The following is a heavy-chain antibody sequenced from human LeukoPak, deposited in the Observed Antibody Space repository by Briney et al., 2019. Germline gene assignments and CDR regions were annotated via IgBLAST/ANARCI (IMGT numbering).Heavy chain of an antibody. J-gene: IGHJ4*02. CDR3: ARGHGIAAAVDFDY. CDR2: MNPNSGNT. CDR1: GHTFTSYD. D-gene: IGHD6-13*01. Sequence: GASVKVSCKASGHTFTSYDINWVRQATGQGLEWMGWMNPNSGNTGYAQKFQGRVTMTRNTSISTAYMELSSLRSEDTAVYYCARGHGIAAAVDFDYWGQGTLVTVSS. V-gene: IGHV1-8*01.